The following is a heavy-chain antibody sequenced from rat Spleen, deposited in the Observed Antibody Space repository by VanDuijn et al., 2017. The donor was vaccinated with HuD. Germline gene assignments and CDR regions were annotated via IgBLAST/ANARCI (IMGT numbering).Heavy chain of an antibody. CDR3: TADTTVAPAPFDS. D-gene: IGHD1-1*01. CDR2: IRTRPNNYAT. CDR1: GFTFSKAA. V-gene: IGHV10-5*01. J-gene: IGHJ2*01. Sequence: VQVVESGGGLVQPKESLKISCAASGFTFSKAAMFWVRQAPGKGLEWVARIRTRPNNYATYYGDSVKGRFTISRDDSKSLVYLQMDDLQTEDTAMYYCTADTTVAPAPFDSWGQGAMVTVSS.